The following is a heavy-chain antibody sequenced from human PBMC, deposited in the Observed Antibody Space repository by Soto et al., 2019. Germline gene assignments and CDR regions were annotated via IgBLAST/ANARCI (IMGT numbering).Heavy chain of an antibody. CDR2: ISYDGSNK. CDR3: ARDQDEYQLLFDY. Sequence: GGSLRLSCAASGFTFSSYGMHWVRQAPGKGLGWVAVISYDGSNKYYADSVKGRFTISRDNSKNTLYLQMNSLRAEDTAVYYCARDQDEYQLLFDYWGQGTLVTVSS. V-gene: IGHV3-30*03. J-gene: IGHJ4*02. CDR1: GFTFSSYG. D-gene: IGHD2-2*01.